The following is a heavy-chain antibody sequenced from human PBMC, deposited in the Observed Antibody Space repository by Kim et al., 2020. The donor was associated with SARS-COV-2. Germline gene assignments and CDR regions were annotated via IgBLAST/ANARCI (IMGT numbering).Heavy chain of an antibody. CDR3: ARAKSLWWNPYGDYLGHAFDI. Sequence: SETLSLTCTVSGGSITNGDYYWSWIRRPPGKGLEWIAYIYYSGSTYYNPSLRSRLSISLDTSRNQFSLNLTSVTAADSAVYYCARAKSLWWNPYGDYLGHAFDIWGQGTMVTVPA. CDR1: GGSITNGDYY. J-gene: IGHJ3*02. CDR2: IYYSGST. V-gene: IGHV4-30-4*08. D-gene: IGHD4-17*01.